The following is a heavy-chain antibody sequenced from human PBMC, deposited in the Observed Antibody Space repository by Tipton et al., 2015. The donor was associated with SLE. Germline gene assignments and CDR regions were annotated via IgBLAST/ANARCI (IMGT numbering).Heavy chain of an antibody. CDR2: IYYSGST. V-gene: IGHV4-59*01. D-gene: IGHD5-18*01. CDR3: ARVVYSYGPYGMDV. Sequence: TLSLTCTVSGGSISSYYWSWTRQPPGKGLEWIGYIYYSGSTNYNPSLKSRVTISVDTSKNQFSLKLSSVTAADTAVYYCARVVYSYGPYGMDVWGQGTTVTVSS. J-gene: IGHJ6*02. CDR1: GGSISSYY.